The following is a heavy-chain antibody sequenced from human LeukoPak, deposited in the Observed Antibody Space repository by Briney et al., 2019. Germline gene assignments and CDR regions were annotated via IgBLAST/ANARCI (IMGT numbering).Heavy chain of an antibody. D-gene: IGHD3-16*01. CDR2: IDRHGNT. Sequence: SETLSLTCAIYDESFSGYLSDSYWSWVRRPPGKGLEWIGEIDRHGNTNYSPSLKSRVTISIQTSKSQFSLNLNSVTDADTAVYYCARRGGGNYPYYFDYRGRGTPVTVSS. CDR1: DESFSGYLSDSY. CDR3: ARRGGGNYPYYFDY. V-gene: IGHV4-34*01. J-gene: IGHJ4*02.